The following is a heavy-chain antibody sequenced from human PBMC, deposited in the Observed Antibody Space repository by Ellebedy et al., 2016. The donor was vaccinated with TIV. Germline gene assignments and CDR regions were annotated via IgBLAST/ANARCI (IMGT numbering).Heavy chain of an antibody. D-gene: IGHD2-2*01. Sequence: AASVKVSCKASGGTFSSSAISWVRQAPGQGLEWMGGLIPLFGTANYAQKFQGRVTITADESTSTAYMELSSLRSEDTAVYYCESDHTRTCSSTSCPFDYWGQGTLVTVSS. J-gene: IGHJ4*02. CDR2: LIPLFGTA. CDR1: GGTFSSSA. CDR3: ESDHTRTCSSTSCPFDY. V-gene: IGHV1-69*13.